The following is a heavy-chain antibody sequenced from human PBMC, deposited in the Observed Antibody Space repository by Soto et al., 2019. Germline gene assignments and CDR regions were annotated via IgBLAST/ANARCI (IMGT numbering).Heavy chain of an antibody. CDR2: IYPGDSDT. CDR1: GYSFTSYW. V-gene: IGHV5-51*01. J-gene: IGHJ6*02. Sequence: PGESQKISCKGSGYSFTSYWIGWVRQMPGKGLEWMGVIYPGDSDTRYSPSFQGQVTISADKSISTAYLQWSSLKASDTAMYYCARAWFGELPRQYYYYGMDVWGQGTTVTVSS. D-gene: IGHD3-10*01. CDR3: ARAWFGELPRQYYYYGMDV.